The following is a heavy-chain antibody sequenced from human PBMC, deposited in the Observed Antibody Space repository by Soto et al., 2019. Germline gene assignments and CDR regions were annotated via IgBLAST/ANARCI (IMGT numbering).Heavy chain of an antibody. V-gene: IGHV1-18*01. CDR1: GYRFTNHG. CDR2: ISGNDGKT. Sequence: ASVKVSCKASGYRFTNHGISWVRQAPGQGLEWMGWISGNDGKTKYARKFQGRVTMTTDTSTSTAYMEMNSLRHDDTAVYYCARGQSAVDVFFPTPVPFDPWGPGTPVTVSS. CDR3: ARGQSAVDVFFPTPVPFDP. J-gene: IGHJ5*02. D-gene: IGHD1-1*01.